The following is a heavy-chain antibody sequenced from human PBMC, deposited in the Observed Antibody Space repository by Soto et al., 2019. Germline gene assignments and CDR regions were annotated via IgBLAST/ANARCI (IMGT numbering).Heavy chain of an antibody. V-gene: IGHV4-59*08. CDR3: ARHNWLAPFDY. Sequence: SETLSLTCTVSGGSISSYYWSWIRQPPGKGLEWIGYIHSSGITDYNPSLKSRVTISVDTSKKHFSLKLSSVTAADTAVYYCARHNWLAPFDYWGQGTLDTVSS. CDR1: GGSISSYY. J-gene: IGHJ4*02. D-gene: IGHD1-1*01. CDR2: IHSSGIT.